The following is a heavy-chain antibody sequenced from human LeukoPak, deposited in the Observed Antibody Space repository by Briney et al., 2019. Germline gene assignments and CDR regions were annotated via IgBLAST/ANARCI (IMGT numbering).Heavy chain of an antibody. Sequence: PSETLSLTCTVSGGSVSSSFYYWGWIRQPPGKGLEWIGSMYFSGSTHYNPSLKSRVTISGDTSKNQFSLKLTSVTAADTAVYYCANAASYSVDYWGQGTLVTVSS. CDR3: ANAASYSVDY. D-gene: IGHD1-26*01. V-gene: IGHV4-39*01. J-gene: IGHJ4*02. CDR2: MYFSGST. CDR1: GGSVSSSFYY.